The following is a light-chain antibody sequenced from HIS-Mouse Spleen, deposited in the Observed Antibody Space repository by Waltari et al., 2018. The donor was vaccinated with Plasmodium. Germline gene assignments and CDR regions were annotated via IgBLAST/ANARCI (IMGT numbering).Light chain of an antibody. CDR2: GAS. Sequence: EIVMTQSPATRSVSPGESATLACRASKSVSSNLAWYQQKPGQAPRLLIYGASTRATGIPARFSGSGSGTEFTPTISSLQSEDFAVYYCQQYNNWSFTFGPGTKVDIK. J-gene: IGKJ3*01. V-gene: IGKV3-15*01. CDR3: QQYNNWSFT. CDR1: KSVSSN.